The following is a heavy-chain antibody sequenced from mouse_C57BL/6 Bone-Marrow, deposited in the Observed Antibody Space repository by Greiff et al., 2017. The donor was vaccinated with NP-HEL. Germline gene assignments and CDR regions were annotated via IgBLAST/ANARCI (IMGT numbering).Heavy chain of an antibody. CDR1: GYSFTGYY. CDR2: INPSTGGT. CDR3: ARSVLYYFDY. J-gene: IGHJ2*01. V-gene: IGHV1-42*01. Sequence: EVQLQQSGPELVKPGASVKISCKASGYSFTGYYMNWVKQSPEKSLEWIGEINPSTGGTTYNQKFTAKSTLTVDKSSSTAYMQLKSLTSEDSAVYYCARSVLYYFDYWGQGTTLTVSS.